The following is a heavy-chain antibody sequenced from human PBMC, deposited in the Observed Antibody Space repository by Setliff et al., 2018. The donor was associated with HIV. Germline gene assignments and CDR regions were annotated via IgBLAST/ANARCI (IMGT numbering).Heavy chain of an antibody. Sequence: SETLSLTCTVSGGSISSGTYYWSWIRQPAGKGLEWIGHIYTDGSTNFNPSLRSRVTISADTPKNQLSLKLTSVTAADTAVYYCARGYPVSYYYYMDVWGKGTTVTVSS. CDR3: ARGYPVSYYYYMDV. CDR2: IYTDGST. J-gene: IGHJ6*03. D-gene: IGHD3-16*02. V-gene: IGHV4-61*09. CDR1: GGSISSGTYY.